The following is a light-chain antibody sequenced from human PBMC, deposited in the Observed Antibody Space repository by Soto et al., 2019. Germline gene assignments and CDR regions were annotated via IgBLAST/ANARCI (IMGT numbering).Light chain of an antibody. CDR1: QLISSY. V-gene: IGKV1-5*03. Sequence: DIQMTQPPTPLSAPVGASVTIPCRASQLISSYLAWYQQKPGKAPKLLIYKASRLQRGVPSRFSGSDSGTEFTLTITSLQADDFATYYCQQYDKYWTFGQGTKVDIK. CDR2: KAS. CDR3: QQYDKYWT. J-gene: IGKJ1*01.